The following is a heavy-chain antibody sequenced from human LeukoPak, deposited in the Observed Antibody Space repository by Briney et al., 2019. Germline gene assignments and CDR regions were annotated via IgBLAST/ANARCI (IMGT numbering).Heavy chain of an antibody. J-gene: IGHJ4*02. D-gene: IGHD5-12*01. CDR2: ISVDNGNT. V-gene: IGHV1-18*01. Sequence: GASVKVSCKASGFTFTNYGICWVRQAPGQGLEWMAWISVDNGNTNYIQKLQGRLTLTTDTSTSTAYMELRNLRSDDTAVYYCARDSWARAYDIDYWGQGTLVTVSS. CDR3: ARDSWARAYDIDY. CDR1: GFTFTNYG.